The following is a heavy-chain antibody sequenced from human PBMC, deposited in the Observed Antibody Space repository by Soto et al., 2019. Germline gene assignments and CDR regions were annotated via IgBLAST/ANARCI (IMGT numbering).Heavy chain of an antibody. CDR2: ISGSGGST. CDR3: ARRPDDSGSYFDY. Sequence: PGGSLRLSCAASGFTFSSYDMSWVRQAPGKGLQWVSAISGSGGSTYSADSVKGRFTISRDNSKNTLFLQMNSLRAEDTAVYYCARRPDDSGSYFDYWGQGTLVTVSS. CDR1: GFTFSSYD. V-gene: IGHV3-23*01. J-gene: IGHJ4*02. D-gene: IGHD3-10*01.